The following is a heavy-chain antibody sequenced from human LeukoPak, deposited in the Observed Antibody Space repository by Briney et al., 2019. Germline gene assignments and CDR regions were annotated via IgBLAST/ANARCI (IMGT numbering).Heavy chain of an antibody. Sequence: PGGSLRLSCAVSGFTFSNAWMSWVRQAPGKGLEWVAVIWYDGSNKYYADSVKGRFTISRDNSKNTLYLQMNSLRAEDTAVYYCARDLSYSSGFLDYWGQGTLVTVSS. CDR2: IWYDGSNK. V-gene: IGHV3-33*08. CDR1: GFTFSNAW. D-gene: IGHD6-19*01. CDR3: ARDLSYSSGFLDY. J-gene: IGHJ4*02.